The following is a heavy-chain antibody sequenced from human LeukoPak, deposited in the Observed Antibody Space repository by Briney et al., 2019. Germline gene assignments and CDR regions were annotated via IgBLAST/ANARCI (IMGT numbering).Heavy chain of an antibody. Sequence: SVKVSCKASRGTFSSYAISWVRQAPGQGLEWMGGIIPIFGTANYAQKFQGRVTITADESTSTAYMELSSLRSEDTAVYYCGRDARHRYCSSSSCYRGWLDPWGQGTPVTVSS. CDR1: RGTFSSYA. CDR3: GRDARHRYCSSSSCYRGWLDP. V-gene: IGHV1-69*13. J-gene: IGHJ5*02. CDR2: IIPIFGTA. D-gene: IGHD2-2*01.